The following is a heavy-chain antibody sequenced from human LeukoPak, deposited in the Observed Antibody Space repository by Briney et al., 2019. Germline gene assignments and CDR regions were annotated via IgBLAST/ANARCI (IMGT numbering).Heavy chain of an antibody. CDR1: CGSISSYY. V-gene: IGHV4-4*07. CDR2: IYTSGST. J-gene: IGHJ4*02. Sequence: SETLSLTCTVSCGSISSYYWSWTRQPAGKGLEWIGRIYTSGSTNYNPSLKSRFTMSVATSKNQCSLKLSSVTAADTAVYYCARWRTSGRGFDYWGQGTLVTVSS. D-gene: IGHD1-26*01. CDR3: ARWRTSGRGFDY.